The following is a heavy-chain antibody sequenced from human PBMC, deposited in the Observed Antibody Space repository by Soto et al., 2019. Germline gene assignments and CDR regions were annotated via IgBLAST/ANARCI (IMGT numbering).Heavy chain of an antibody. J-gene: IGHJ6*02. D-gene: IGHD5-12*01. V-gene: IGHV3-7*03. CDR2: IKQDGSEK. CDR1: GFTFSSYW. CDR3: AGGYSGYGYYYYGMDV. Sequence: GGSLRLSFAASGFTFSSYWMSWVRQAPGKGLEWVANIKQDGSEKYYVDSVKGRFTISRDNAKNSLYLQMNSLRAEDTAVYYCAGGYSGYGYYYYGMDVWGQGT.